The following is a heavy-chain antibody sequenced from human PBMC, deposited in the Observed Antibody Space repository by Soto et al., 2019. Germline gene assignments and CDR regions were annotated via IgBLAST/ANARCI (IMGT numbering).Heavy chain of an antibody. CDR1: GGSITSSY. J-gene: IGHJ6*02. CDR2: IYDTGISGYTPST. CDR3: ARGEYAFFYYGLDV. Sequence: PSETLSLTXTVSGGSITSSYWSWIRRPPGKGLEWIAYIYDTGISGYTPSTSYNPSLKSRVTMSVDMSKSQFSLKLTSVTAADTAVYYCARGEYAFFYYGLDVWGQGITVTVSS. V-gene: IGHV4-59*01.